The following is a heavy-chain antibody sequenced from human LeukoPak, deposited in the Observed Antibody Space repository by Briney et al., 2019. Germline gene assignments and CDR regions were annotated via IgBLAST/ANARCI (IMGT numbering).Heavy chain of an antibody. CDR2: MKSKTDGGTP. D-gene: IGHD5-18*01. CDR1: GFTFSTAG. CDR3: TRGAIQLWLYHGMDV. J-gene: IGHJ6*02. Sequence: GGSLRLSCAPSGFTFSTAGISSVRQAPSHRLEWCGRMKSKTDGGTPDYAAPVKGRFTISRDESKNTLYLQMNSLKTEDTAVYYCTRGAIQLWLYHGMDVWGQGTTVTVSS. V-gene: IGHV3-15*01.